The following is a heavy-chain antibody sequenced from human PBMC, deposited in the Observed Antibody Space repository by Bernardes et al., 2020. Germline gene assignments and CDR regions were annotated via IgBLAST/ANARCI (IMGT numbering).Heavy chain of an antibody. J-gene: IGHJ4*02. D-gene: IGHD6-19*01. V-gene: IGHV3-48*01. Sequence: GGSLRLSCSSSVFIFSTYSMNWFRQAPGKFLEWVSYISTSIVAIYYSDSVKVRFTISRDNAKNSLFLQMNSLRAEDTAVYYCARAGHRYSSGSSDYWGQGTMVTVSS. CDR3: ARAGHRYSSGSSDY. CDR2: ISTSIVAI. CDR1: VFIFSTYS.